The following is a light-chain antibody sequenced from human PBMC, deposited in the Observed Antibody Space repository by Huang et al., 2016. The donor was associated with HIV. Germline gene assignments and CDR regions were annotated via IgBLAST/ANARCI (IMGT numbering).Light chain of an antibody. Sequence: EIVMTQSPATLSVFPGERATRSCRASQSVSSNLAWYQQKPGQAPRPVIDGASTMATGIPARCSGSGSGTEFTLTISSLQSEDFAVYYWQKCNNWPLTFGQGTKVEIK. V-gene: IGKV3-15*01. CDR1: QSVSSN. CDR2: GAS. CDR3: QKCNNWPLT. J-gene: IGKJ1*01.